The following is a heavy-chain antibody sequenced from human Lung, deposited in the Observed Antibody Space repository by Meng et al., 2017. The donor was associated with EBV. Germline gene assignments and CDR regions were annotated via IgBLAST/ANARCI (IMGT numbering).Heavy chain of an antibody. V-gene: IGHV3-15*07. CDR2: IKSKTDGGTT. D-gene: IGHD1-7*01. J-gene: IGHJ5*02. Sequence: EVQLVESGGGWVKLGGSLIRSCAASGFTFSNAWMNWVRQAPGKGLEWVGRIKSKTDGGTTDYTAPVKGRFTISRDDSKNTLYLQMNSLRAEDTAVYYCARLSGTGWFDPWGQGTLVTVSS. CDR1: GFTFSNAW. CDR3: ARLSGTGWFDP.